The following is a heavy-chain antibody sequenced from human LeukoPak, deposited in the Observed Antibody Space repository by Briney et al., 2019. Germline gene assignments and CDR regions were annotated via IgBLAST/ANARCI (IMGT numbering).Heavy chain of an antibody. V-gene: IGHV4-39*01. CDR1: GGSISSSRYY. CDR2: IVYIGST. CDR3: ASYCSGGSCYSEYSQH. D-gene: IGHD2-15*01. Sequence: SETLSLTYTVSGGSISSSRYYWGGIRPPPGKRLEWIGSIVYIGSTYYNPSLTSRVTISVDTSKNQFSLKLSSVTAADTAVYYCASYCSGGSCYSEYSQHWGQGTLITVSS. J-gene: IGHJ1*01.